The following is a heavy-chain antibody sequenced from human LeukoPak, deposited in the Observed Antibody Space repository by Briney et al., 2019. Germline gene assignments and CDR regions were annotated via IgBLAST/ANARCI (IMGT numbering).Heavy chain of an antibody. Sequence: PGGSLTLSCAASGFTFSSYSMNWVRQAPGKGLEWVSYISSSSTTIYYADSVKGRFTISRDNAQNALYLQMSSLRAEDTAVYYCARDRVTYYYDSSSFSRHLDAFDIWGQGTVVTVSS. CDR2: ISSSSTTI. D-gene: IGHD3-22*01. V-gene: IGHV3-48*04. J-gene: IGHJ3*02. CDR3: ARDRVTYYYDSSSFSRHLDAFDI. CDR1: GFTFSSYS.